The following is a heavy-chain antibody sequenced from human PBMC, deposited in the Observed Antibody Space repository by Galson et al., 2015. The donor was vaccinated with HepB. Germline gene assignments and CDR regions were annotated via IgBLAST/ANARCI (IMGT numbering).Heavy chain of an antibody. CDR1: GFTVSSNY. Sequence: SLRLSCAASGFTVSSNYMSWVRQAPGKGLEWVSVIYSGGSTYYADSVKGRFTISRDNSKNTLYLQMNSLRAEDTAVYYCARVYWAAMKDYYYYMDVWGKGTPVTVSS. D-gene: IGHD2-2*01. J-gene: IGHJ6*03. CDR2: IYSGGST. V-gene: IGHV3-53*01. CDR3: ARVYWAAMKDYYYYMDV.